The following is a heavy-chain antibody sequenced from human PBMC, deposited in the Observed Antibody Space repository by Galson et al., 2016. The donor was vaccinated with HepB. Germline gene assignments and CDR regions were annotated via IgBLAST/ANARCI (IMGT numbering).Heavy chain of an antibody. J-gene: IGHJ2*01. V-gene: IGHV3-74*01. CDR2: ISSDGSYT. D-gene: IGHD2-15*01. CDR3: AKDRGLHHWFFDL. Sequence: SLRLSCAASGFNFRDYWMHWVRQAPGKGLVWVSHISSDGSYTSYADSVKGRFTISRDNAKNMLYLQMNSLRAEDTAVYYCAKDRGLHHWFFDLWGRGTPVTVSS. CDR1: GFNFRDYW.